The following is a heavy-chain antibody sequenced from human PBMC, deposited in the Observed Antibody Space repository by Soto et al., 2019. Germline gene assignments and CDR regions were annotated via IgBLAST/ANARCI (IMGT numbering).Heavy chain of an antibody. V-gene: IGHV3-21*01. CDR3: AREDSLYVDSGSNCFDH. CDR1: GFIFSRYS. Sequence: EVQLVESGGGLVKPGASLRVSCAASGFIFSRYSVTWVRQAPGKGLEWVSSISSTGSFIHYADSVKGRFTISRDNAKNSLYLQMNSLRVEDTAIYYCAREDSLYVDSGSNCFDHWGQGTLVTVSS. D-gene: IGHD4-17*01. J-gene: IGHJ4*02. CDR2: ISSTGSFI.